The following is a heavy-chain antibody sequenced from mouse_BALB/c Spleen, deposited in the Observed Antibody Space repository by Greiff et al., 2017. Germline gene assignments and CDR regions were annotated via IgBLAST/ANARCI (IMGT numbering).Heavy chain of an antibody. Sequence: VQLQQSGTVLARPGASVKMSCKASGYSFTSYWMHWVKQRPGQGLEWIGAIYPGNSDTSYNQKFKGKAKLTAVTSASTAYMELSSLTNEDSAVYYCTRWGVVADAMDYWGQGTSDTVSS. CDR3: TRWGVVADAMDY. D-gene: IGHD1-1*01. J-gene: IGHJ4*01. V-gene: IGHV1-5*01. CDR1: GYSFTSYW. CDR2: IYPGNSDT.